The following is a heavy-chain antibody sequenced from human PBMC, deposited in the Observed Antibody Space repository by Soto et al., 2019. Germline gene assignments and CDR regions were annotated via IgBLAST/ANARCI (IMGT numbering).Heavy chain of an antibody. J-gene: IGHJ5*02. Sequence: ASVKVSCKAPGDTFTSYYLNWVRQAPGQGLEWMGVINPHGGSTKYAQKFQGRITMTRDTSRSTVYMELSSLRSDDTAIYYCARSSGGNCEIIIEGSNWFDPWGQGTLVTVAS. CDR2: INPHGGST. D-gene: IGHD2-21*01. V-gene: IGHV1-46*01. CDR1: GDTFTSYY. CDR3: ARSSGGNCEIIIEGSNWFDP.